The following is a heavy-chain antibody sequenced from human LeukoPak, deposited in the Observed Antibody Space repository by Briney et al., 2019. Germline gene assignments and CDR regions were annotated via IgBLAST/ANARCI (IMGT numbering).Heavy chain of an antibody. Sequence: GGSLRLSCTASGFTFGDYVMSWVRQAPGKGLECVANIKQDGSEKYYVDSVKGRFTISRDNAMNSLYLQMNSLRDEETAVYYCARRYSSSWFKPLDLWGQGTMVTVSS. CDR3: ARRYSSSWFKPLDL. D-gene: IGHD6-13*01. J-gene: IGHJ3*01. CDR1: GFTFGDYV. V-gene: IGHV3-7*01. CDR2: IKQDGSEK.